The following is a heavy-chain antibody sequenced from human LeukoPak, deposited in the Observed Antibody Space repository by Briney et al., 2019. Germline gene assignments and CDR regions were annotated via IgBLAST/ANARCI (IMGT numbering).Heavy chain of an antibody. D-gene: IGHD2-21*02. V-gene: IGHV1-69*05. CDR1: GGTFSSYA. CDR3: AREPLGCGGNCHFDY. CDR2: IIPIYDPV. J-gene: IGHJ4*02. Sequence: SVKVSCKASGGTFSSYAFSWMRQAPGQGLEWMGRIIPIYDPVDYAQRFQGRVTITTDESTNTVYMELSSLRYEDTAVYYCAREPLGCGGNCHFDYWGQGTLVTVSS.